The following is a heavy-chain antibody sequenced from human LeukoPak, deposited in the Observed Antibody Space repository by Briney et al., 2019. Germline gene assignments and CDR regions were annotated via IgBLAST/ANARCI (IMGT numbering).Heavy chain of an antibody. Sequence: NPSETLSLTCTVSGGSISSSSYYWGWIRQPPGKGLEWIGSIYYSGSTFYCPSLKSRVTISVDTSKSQFSLKLSSVTAADTAVYYCARLGSSGSYLGYFDYWGQGTLVTVSS. CDR2: IYYSGST. J-gene: IGHJ4*02. CDR3: ARLGSSGSYLGYFDY. V-gene: IGHV4-39*01. CDR1: GGSISSSSYY. D-gene: IGHD1-26*01.